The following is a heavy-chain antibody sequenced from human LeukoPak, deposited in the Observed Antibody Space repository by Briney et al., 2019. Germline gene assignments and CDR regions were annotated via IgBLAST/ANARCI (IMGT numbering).Heavy chain of an antibody. CDR3: ARPEGDDYTGGFDY. J-gene: IGHJ4*02. Sequence: GEPLKISCRGSGYRFTTSWIAWVRQMPGKGLEWMGIIYPGDSDTRYSPSFQGQVTISADKSISTAYLQWSSLKASDTAIYYCARPEGDDYTGGFDYWGQGTLVTVSS. D-gene: IGHD3-16*01. CDR2: IYPGDSDT. CDR1: GYRFTTSW. V-gene: IGHV5-51*01.